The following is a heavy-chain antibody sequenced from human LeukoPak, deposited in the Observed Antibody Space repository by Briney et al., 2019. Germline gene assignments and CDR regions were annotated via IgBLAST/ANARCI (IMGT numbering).Heavy chain of an antibody. CDR2: INHIGTT. CDR1: GGSFSGHY. Sequence: TSETLSLTCAVYGGSFSGHYWSWIRQPPGKGLEWIGEINHIGTTAYNPSLKSRVTVSEDTSKNQFSLKLSSVTATDTAVYYCARTPTALVRGGYYFDNWGQGTLVTVSS. D-gene: IGHD6-6*01. V-gene: IGHV4-34*01. CDR3: ARTPTALVRGGYYFDN. J-gene: IGHJ4*02.